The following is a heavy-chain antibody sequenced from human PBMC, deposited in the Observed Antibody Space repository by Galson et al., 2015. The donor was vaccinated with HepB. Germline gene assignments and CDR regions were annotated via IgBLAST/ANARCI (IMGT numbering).Heavy chain of an antibody. CDR2: ILYDGTNK. V-gene: IGHV3-30*04. D-gene: IGHD6-19*01. CDR1: GFTFSSYA. Sequence: SLRLSCTASGFTFSSYAMHWVRQAPGKGLEWVAVILYDGTNKYYADSVKGRFTISRDDSKKTLYLQMNSLRVEDTAGYYCARDAVTIDVWGQGTTVTVSS. J-gene: IGHJ6*02. CDR3: ARDAVTIDV.